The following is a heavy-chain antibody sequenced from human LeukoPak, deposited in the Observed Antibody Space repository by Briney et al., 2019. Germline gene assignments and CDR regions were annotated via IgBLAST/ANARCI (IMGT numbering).Heavy chain of an antibody. D-gene: IGHD2-15*01. CDR2: IYAGDSDT. CDR1: GYTFTYYW. Sequence: GESLKISCKGSGYTFTYYWIGWVRPMPGKGLEWMGIIYAGDSDTRYSPSFQGQVTISADKSISTAYLQWSSLKASDTAIYYCARRHRGLYCSGGACTFDIWGQGTMVTVSS. V-gene: IGHV5-51*01. CDR3: ARRHRGLYCSGGACTFDI. J-gene: IGHJ3*02.